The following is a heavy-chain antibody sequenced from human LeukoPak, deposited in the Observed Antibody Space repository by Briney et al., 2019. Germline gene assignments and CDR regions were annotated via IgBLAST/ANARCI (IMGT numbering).Heavy chain of an antibody. J-gene: IGHJ4*02. V-gene: IGHV4-59*08. CDR1: GGSISSYY. CDR3: ARPTIFGVDPSSDY. CDR2: IYYSGST. D-gene: IGHD3-3*01. Sequence: PSETLSLTCTVSGGSISSYYWSWIRQPPGKGLEWTGYIYYSGSTNYNPSLKSRVTISVDTSKNQFSLKLSSVTAADTAVYYCARPTIFGVDPSSDYWGQGTLVTVS.